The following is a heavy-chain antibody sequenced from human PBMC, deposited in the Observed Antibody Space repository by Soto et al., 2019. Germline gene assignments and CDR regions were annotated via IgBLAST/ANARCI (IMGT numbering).Heavy chain of an antibody. D-gene: IGHD2-2*01. V-gene: IGHV4-30-2*01. J-gene: IGHJ6*02. CDR2: IYHSGST. Sequence: QLQLQESGSGLVKPSQTLSLTCAVSGGSISSGGYSWSWIRQPPGKGLEWIGYIYHSGSTYYNPSLKSRVPISVNRSKNQFPLKLSSVTAADTAVYYCARGTRHSLPYYYYYGMDVWGQGTTVTVSS. CDR3: ARGTRHSLPYYYYYGMDV. CDR1: GGSISSGGYS.